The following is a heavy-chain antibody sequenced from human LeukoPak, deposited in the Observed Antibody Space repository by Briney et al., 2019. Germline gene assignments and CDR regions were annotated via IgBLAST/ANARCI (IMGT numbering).Heavy chain of an antibody. CDR3: VKRSGWSFDY. D-gene: IGHD6-19*01. V-gene: IGHV3-64D*06. CDR2: ISSNGGST. CDR1: GFTFSNYA. J-gene: IGHJ4*02. Sequence: PGGSLRLSCSVSGFTFSNYAMRWVRQAPGKALEYVSAISSNGGSTFYADSVKGRFTISRDNSKNTLYLQMSSLRAEDTAVSYCVKRSGWSFDYWGQGTLVTVS.